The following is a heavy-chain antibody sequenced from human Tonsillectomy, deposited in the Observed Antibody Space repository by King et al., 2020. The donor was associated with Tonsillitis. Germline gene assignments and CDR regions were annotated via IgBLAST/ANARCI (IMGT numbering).Heavy chain of an antibody. Sequence: VQLVESGADVKKHGSSVKVSCKASGGTFSSSAVSWVRQAPGQGLEWMGGIIPIFGSANYAQKFQGRLTITADKSTSTAYMELSGLRSDDTAVYYCARGEDYYGSGSYYRLWGQGTLVTVSS. CDR2: IIPIFGSA. V-gene: IGHV1-69*06. D-gene: IGHD3-10*01. J-gene: IGHJ4*02. CDR1: GGTFSSSA. CDR3: ARGEDYYGSGSYYRL.